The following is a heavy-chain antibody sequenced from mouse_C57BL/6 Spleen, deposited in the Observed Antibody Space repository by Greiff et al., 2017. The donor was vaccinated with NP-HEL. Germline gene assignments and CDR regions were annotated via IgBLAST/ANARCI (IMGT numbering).Heavy chain of an antibody. Sequence: QVQLQQSGAELAKPGASVKLSCKASGYTFTSYWMHWVKQRPGQGLEWIGYINPSSGYTKYNQKFKDKATLTAYKSSSTAYMQLSSLTYEDSAVYYCARRDDYDGSWFAYWGQGTLVTVSA. CDR1: GYTFTSYW. CDR2: INPSSGYT. CDR3: ARRDDYDGSWFAY. V-gene: IGHV1-7*01. J-gene: IGHJ3*01. D-gene: IGHD2-4*01.